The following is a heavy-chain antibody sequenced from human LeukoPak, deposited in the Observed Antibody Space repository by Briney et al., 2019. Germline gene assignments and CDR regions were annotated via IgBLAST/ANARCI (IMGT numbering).Heavy chain of an antibody. CDR3: ARRRYYGSGAWGIDP. Sequence: SETLSLTCTVSGYSISSGYYWGWIRQPPGKGLEWIGSIYHSGSTYYNPSLKSRVTISVDTSKNRFSLKLSSVTAADTAVYYCARRRYYGSGAWGIDPWGQGTLVTVSS. CDR1: GYSISSGYY. J-gene: IGHJ5*02. D-gene: IGHD3-10*01. CDR2: IYHSGST. V-gene: IGHV4-38-2*02.